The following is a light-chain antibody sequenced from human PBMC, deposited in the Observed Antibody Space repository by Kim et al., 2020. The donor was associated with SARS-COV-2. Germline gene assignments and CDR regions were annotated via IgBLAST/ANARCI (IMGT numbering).Light chain of an antibody. CDR1: DIGTKS. CDR3: QVWDRSRDYVF. V-gene: IGLV3-21*04. Sequence: SYELTQPPSVSVAPGKTARITCGGNDIGTKSVHWYQARPGQAPVMVIYYNTDRPSGIPERVSGSNSGNTATLTISGVEAGDEADYYCQVWDRSRDYVFFG. J-gene: IGLJ1*01. CDR2: YNT.